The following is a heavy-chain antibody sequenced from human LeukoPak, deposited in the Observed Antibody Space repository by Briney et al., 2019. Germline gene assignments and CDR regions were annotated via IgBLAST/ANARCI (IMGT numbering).Heavy chain of an antibody. CDR1: GFTFSSYG. CDR3: ARDVWHSSGWYYDY. V-gene: IGHV3-33*01. J-gene: IGHJ4*02. D-gene: IGHD6-19*01. CDR2: IWYDGSNK. Sequence: GRSLRLSCAASGFTFSSYGMHWVRQAPGKGLEWVAVIWYDGSNKYYADPVRGRFTISRDNSKNTLNLQMNSLRAEDTAVYFCARDVWHSSGWYYDYWGQGTLVTVSS.